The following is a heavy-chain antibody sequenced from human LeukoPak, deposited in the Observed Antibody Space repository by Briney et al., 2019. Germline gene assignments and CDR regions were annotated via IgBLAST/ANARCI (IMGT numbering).Heavy chain of an antibody. CDR1: GFTFSSYS. V-gene: IGHV3-21*01. CDR2: ISSSSSYI. CDR3: ARNGYCSSTSCYFPFDY. Sequence: GGSLRLSCAASGFTFSSYSMNWFRQAPGKGLEWVSSISSSSSYIYYADSVKGRFTISRDNAKNSLYLQMNSLRAEDTAVYYCARNGYCSSTSCYFPFDYWGQGTLVTVSS. D-gene: IGHD2-2*01. J-gene: IGHJ4*02.